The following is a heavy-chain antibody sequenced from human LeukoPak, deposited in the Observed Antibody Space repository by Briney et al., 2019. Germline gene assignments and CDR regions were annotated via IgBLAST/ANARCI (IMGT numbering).Heavy chain of an antibody. J-gene: IGHJ3*02. D-gene: IGHD6-13*01. CDR1: GFTFSSYW. V-gene: IGHV3-53*01. CDR3: AKDSEQQLVLGAFDI. Sequence: GGSLRLSCAASGFTFSSYWMSWVRQAPGKGLEWVSVIFSDGSTYYADSVKGRFTISRDNSKNTLYLQMNSLRAEDTAVYYCAKDSEQQLVLGAFDIWGQGTMVTVSS. CDR2: IFSDGST.